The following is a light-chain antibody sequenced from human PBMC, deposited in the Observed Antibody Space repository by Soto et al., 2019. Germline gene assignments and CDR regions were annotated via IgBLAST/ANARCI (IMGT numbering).Light chain of an antibody. J-gene: IGKJ1*01. CDR2: AAS. V-gene: IGKV3-15*01. CDR1: QGISTL. Sequence: DIVLTQSPAAVSVSPRERVTLFCRASQGISTLLAWYQQKPGQAPRLLIYAASTRAAGIPARFSGSGSGTDFTLTISSLQAEDFAVYYCQQYGSSSTWTFGQGTKVDIK. CDR3: QQYGSSSTWT.